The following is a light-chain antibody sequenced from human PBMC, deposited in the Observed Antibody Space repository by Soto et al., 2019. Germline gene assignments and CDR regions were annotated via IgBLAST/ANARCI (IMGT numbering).Light chain of an antibody. CDR1: ALPTQY. CDR2: KDT. V-gene: IGLV3-25*02. Sequence: SYELTQPPSVSVSPGQTARITCSGDALPTQYAYWYQQRPGQAPVLVIEKDTDRPSGIPERFSGSSSGTTVTLTICGVQAEDEADYYCQSADSSGTYQVFGTGTKLTVL. J-gene: IGLJ1*01. CDR3: QSADSSGTYQV.